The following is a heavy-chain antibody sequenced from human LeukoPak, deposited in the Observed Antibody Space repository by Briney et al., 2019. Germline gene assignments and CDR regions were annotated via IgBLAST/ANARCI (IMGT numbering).Heavy chain of an antibody. Sequence: SETLSLTCAVYGGSFSGYYWSWIRQPPGKGLEWIGEINHSGRTNYNPSLKSRVTISVDTSKNQFSLKLSSVTAADTAVYYCARGGAYDSSSGLGTKFDIWGQGTMVTVSS. CDR3: ARGGAYDSSSGLGTKFDI. J-gene: IGHJ3*02. V-gene: IGHV4-34*01. CDR1: GGSFSGYY. D-gene: IGHD3-22*01. CDR2: INHSGRT.